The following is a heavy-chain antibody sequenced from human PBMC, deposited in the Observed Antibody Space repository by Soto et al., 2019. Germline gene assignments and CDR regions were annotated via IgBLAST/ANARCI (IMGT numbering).Heavy chain of an antibody. J-gene: IGHJ5*02. CDR1: SGSISSSNW. CDR3: AKSEAYNWNDE. Sequence: QVQLQESGPGLVKLSGTLSLTCAVSSGSISSSNWWSWVRQPPGKGLEWIGEIYHSGSTNYNPSLESRVTISVDKSKNQFSLKLSSVTAADTAVYYCAKSEAYNWNDEWGQGTLVTVSS. V-gene: IGHV4-4*02. CDR2: IYHSGST.